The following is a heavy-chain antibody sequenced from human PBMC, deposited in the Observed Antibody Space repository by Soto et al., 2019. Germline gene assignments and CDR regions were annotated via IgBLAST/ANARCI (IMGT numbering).Heavy chain of an antibody. J-gene: IGHJ6*03. V-gene: IGHV1-3*01. CDR3: ARSPSRVSIFGVVRIYYYYYMDV. CDR1: GYTFTSYA. CDR2: INAGNGNT. D-gene: IGHD3-3*01. Sequence: ASVKVSCKASGYTFTSYAMHWVRQAPGQRLEWMGWINAGNGNTKYSQKFKGRVTITRDTSASTAYMELSSLRSEDTTIYYCARSPSRVSIFGVVRIYYYYYMDVWGKGTTVTV.